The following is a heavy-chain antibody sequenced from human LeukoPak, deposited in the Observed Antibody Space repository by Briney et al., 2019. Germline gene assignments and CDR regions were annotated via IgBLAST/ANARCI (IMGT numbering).Heavy chain of an antibody. CDR3: ARQYYGTPDGRYYDF. CDR1: GDSFSSYW. J-gene: IGHJ4*02. CDR2: IYPGDSDT. D-gene: IGHD4-17*01. Sequence: GESLRISCKTSGDSFSSYWIGWVRQMPGKGLEWMGIIYPGDSDTRYSPSFQGQVTMSADKSIRTAYLQWSSLEASDTAVYYCARQYYGTPDGRYYDFWGQGTLVTVSS. V-gene: IGHV5-51*01.